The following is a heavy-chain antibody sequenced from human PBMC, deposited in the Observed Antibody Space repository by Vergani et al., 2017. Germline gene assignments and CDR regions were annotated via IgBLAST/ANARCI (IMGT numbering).Heavy chain of an antibody. CDR3: ARASIMPLPDY. J-gene: IGHJ4*02. CDR2: INPNSGGT. V-gene: IGHV1-2*02. CDR1: GYTFTGYY. D-gene: IGHD2-2*01. Sequence: QEQLVQSGAEVKKPGASVKVSCKASGYTFTGYYMHWVRPAPGQGLEWMGCINPNSGGTNYAQQFQGRVTMTRDTSISTAYMELSRLRSDDTAVYYCARASIMPLPDYWGQGTLVTVSS.